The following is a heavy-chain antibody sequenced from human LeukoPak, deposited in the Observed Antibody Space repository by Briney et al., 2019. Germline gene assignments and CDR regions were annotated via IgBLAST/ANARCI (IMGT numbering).Heavy chain of an antibody. D-gene: IGHD3-16*01. CDR2: ISSSSSYI. J-gene: IGHJ4*02. CDR1: GFTFSSYA. CDR3: ARGSGGALCFDY. V-gene: IGHV3-21*01. Sequence: GGSLRLSCAASGFTFSSYAMSWVRQAPGKGLEWVSSISSSSSYIYYADSVKGRFTISRDNAKNSLYLQMNSVRAEDTAVYYCARGSGGALCFDYWGQGTLVTVSS.